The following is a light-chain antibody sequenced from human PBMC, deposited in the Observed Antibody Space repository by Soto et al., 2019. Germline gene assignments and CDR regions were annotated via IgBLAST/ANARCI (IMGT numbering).Light chain of an antibody. CDR3: ETWDTNTWV. J-gene: IGLJ3*02. Sequence: QPVLTQSSSASASLGTSVKLTCTLSSGHRSYIIAWHQQQPGKAPRYLMKLEGSGSYNKGSGVPDRFSGSSSGADRYLTISNLQFEDEADYYCETWDTNTWVFGGGTKLT. CDR2: LEGSGSY. V-gene: IGLV4-60*02. CDR1: SGHRSYI.